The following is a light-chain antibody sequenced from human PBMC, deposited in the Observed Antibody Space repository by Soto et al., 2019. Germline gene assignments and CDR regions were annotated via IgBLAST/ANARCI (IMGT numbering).Light chain of an antibody. CDR2: RAS. J-gene: IGKJ1*01. V-gene: IGKV3-20*01. CDR3: QQDGNSPVT. CDR1: QSVSSSY. Sequence: EIVLTQSPGTLSLSPGERATLSCRASQSVSSSYLAWYQQKPGQAPRLLIYRASSRATGIPDRFSGSGSGTDFTLTISRLEPEDVAVYYCQQDGNSPVTFGQGTKVEIK.